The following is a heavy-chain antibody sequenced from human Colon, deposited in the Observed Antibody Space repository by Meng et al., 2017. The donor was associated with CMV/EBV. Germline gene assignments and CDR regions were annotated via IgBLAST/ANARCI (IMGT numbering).Heavy chain of an antibody. CDR3: VRRSYSGQDDY. J-gene: IGHJ4*02. Sequence: HITLKETGPTLVTPTQTLTLTCTFSGFSFITDKAGVGWIRHPPGKALEWLGFIYWDDDTRYSPSLKTRLTITRDTSKNQVILTMTNMDPADTATYYCVRRSYSGQDDYWGQGALVTVSS. CDR1: GFSFITDKAG. CDR2: IYWDDDT. D-gene: IGHD5-12*01. V-gene: IGHV2-5*02.